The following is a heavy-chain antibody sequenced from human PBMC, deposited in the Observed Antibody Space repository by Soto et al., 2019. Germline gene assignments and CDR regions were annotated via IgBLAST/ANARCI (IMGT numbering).Heavy chain of an antibody. CDR3: ARGGSYGYNY. J-gene: IGHJ4*02. D-gene: IGHD5-18*01. Sequence: QVQLQQWGAGLLKPSETLSLTCAVYGGSFSGYYWSWIRQPPGKGLEWIGESNHRGSTNYNPSLNSRVTISVDAYKDQFSLKLSSVTAADPAVYYCARGGSYGYNYWGLGTLVTVSS. V-gene: IGHV4-34*01. CDR1: GGSFSGYY. CDR2: SNHRGST.